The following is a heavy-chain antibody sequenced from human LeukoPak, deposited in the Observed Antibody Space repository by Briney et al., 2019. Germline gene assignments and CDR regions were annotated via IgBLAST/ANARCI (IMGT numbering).Heavy chain of an antibody. D-gene: IGHD4-23*01. CDR3: ARVRWGGNPGFDH. CDR2: IYSDGRT. V-gene: IGHV3-53*01. CDR1: GFTVNNNY. J-gene: IGHJ4*02. Sequence: GGSLRLSXAASGFTVNNNYMSWVRQAPGKGLEWVSVIYSDGRTCYADSVKDRFTISRDNSKSTLYLQMNSLRAEDTAVYYCARVRWGGNPGFDHWGQGTLVTVSS.